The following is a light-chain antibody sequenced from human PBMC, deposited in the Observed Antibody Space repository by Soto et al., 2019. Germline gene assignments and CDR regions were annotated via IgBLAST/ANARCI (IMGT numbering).Light chain of an antibody. CDR1: QSVSSSY. Sequence: EIVLTQSPGTLSLSPGERATLSCWASQSVSSSYLAWYQQKPGQAPRLLIYGASSRATDIPDRFSGSGSGTDFTLTISRLEPEDFAVYYCQQYGSSPYTFGQGTKLEIK. J-gene: IGKJ2*01. CDR2: GAS. CDR3: QQYGSSPYT. V-gene: IGKV3-20*01.